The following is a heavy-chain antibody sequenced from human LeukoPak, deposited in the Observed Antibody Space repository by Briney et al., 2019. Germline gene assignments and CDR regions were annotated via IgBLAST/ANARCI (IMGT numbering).Heavy chain of an antibody. V-gene: IGHV3-7*05. Sequence: GGSLRLSCAASGFTFSSYWMGWVRQAPGKGLEWVANIMQDGSEKYYVDSVKGRFTISRDNAKNSLYLQMNSLRAEDTAMYHCARLGYPSGMDVWGQGTTVTVS. D-gene: IGHD2-15*01. CDR1: GFTFSSYW. CDR2: IMQDGSEK. CDR3: ARLGYPSGMDV. J-gene: IGHJ6*02.